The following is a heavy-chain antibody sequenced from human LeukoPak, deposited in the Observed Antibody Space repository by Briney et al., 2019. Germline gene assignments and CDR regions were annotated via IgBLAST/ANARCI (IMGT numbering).Heavy chain of an antibody. J-gene: IGHJ4*02. D-gene: IGHD2-21*01. CDR2: IVGSGVTT. Sequence: GGSLRLPCVASGFTFSNYGMNWVRQAPGKGLEWVSGIVGSGVTTYYADSVKGRFTISRDNSKSTLYLQLNSLRAEDTAIYYCARDERSIQFNYWGQGTLVTVSS. CDR1: GFTFSNYG. V-gene: IGHV3-23*01. CDR3: ARDERSIQFNY.